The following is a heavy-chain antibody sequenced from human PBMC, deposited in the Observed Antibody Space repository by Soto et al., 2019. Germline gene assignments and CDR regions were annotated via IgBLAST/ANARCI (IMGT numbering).Heavy chain of an antibody. Sequence: QVQLVESGGDLVKPGGSLRLSCAASGFTFTDYYMSWLRQAPGQGLQWLSYISGSTDYLNYADSVKGRFTISRDNAKNLLYLQMTSLRADDTAVYYCARDPGLSSSNYFDFWGQGTLVTVSS. V-gene: IGHV3-11*05. CDR3: ARDPGLSSSNYFDF. D-gene: IGHD3-10*01. CDR1: GFTFTDYY. J-gene: IGHJ4*02. CDR2: ISGSTDYL.